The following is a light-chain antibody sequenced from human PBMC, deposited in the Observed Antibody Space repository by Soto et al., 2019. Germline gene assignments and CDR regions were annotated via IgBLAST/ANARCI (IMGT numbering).Light chain of an antibody. V-gene: IGKV4-1*01. J-gene: IGKJ2*01. Sequence: DIVMTQSPDSLAVSLGERATINCKSSQSVLYSSNNKNYLAWYEQKPGQPPKLLIYWASTRESGVPERFNGSGSGTDFTLTISSLQAEDVAVYYCQQYYSTPPTFGQGTKLEIK. CDR1: QSVLYSSNNKNY. CDR3: QQYYSTPPT. CDR2: WAS.